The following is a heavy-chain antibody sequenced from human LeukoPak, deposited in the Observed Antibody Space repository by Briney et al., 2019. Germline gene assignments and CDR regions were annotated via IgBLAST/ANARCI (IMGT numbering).Heavy chain of an antibody. CDR1: XLTFXDXX. D-gene: IGHD5-18*01. Sequence: XXXAAXXLTFXDXXMSWIRXAPGXXLXXXXXXXSSGSTIYYADSVKGRFTISRDNAKNSLYLQMNSLRAEDTAVYYCARDFSRRGYSYENIGYWGQGTLVTVSS. CDR3: ARDFSRRGYSYENIGY. CDR2: XXSSGSTI. V-gene: IGHV3-11*01. J-gene: IGHJ4*02.